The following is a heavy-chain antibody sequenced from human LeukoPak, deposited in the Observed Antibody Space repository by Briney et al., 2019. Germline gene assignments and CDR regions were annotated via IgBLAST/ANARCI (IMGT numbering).Heavy chain of an antibody. V-gene: IGHV4-4*07. D-gene: IGHD3-22*01. CDR1: GGSISSYY. Sequence: SETLSLICTVSGGSISSYYWSWIRQPAGKGLEWIGRIYTSGSTNYNPSLKSRVTMSVDTSKNQFSLKLSSVTAAVTAVYYCARDRYYYDSSGYYVNWFDPWGQGTLVTVSS. CDR2: IYTSGST. J-gene: IGHJ5*02. CDR3: ARDRYYYDSSGYYVNWFDP.